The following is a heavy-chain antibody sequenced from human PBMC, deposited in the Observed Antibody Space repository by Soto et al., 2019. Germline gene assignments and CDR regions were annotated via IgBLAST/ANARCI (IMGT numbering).Heavy chain of an antibody. V-gene: IGHV4-34*01. CDR3: ARGPVLRFCYDY. J-gene: IGHJ4*02. CDR1: GGSFSGYY. CDR2: INHSGST. D-gene: IGHD3-3*01. Sequence: PSETLSLTCAVYGGSFSGYYWSWIRQPPGKGLEWIGEINHSGSTNYNPSLKSRVTISVDTSKNQFSLKLSSVTAADTAAYYCARGPVLRFCYDYWGQGTLVTVSS.